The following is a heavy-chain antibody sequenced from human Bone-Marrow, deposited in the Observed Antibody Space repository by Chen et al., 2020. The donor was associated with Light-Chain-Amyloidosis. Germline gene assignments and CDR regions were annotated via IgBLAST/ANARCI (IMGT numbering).Heavy chain of an antibody. Sequence: QVQLVESGGGLVKPGGSLRLSCAASGFTFSDYYMSWIRQAPGKGLEWVSYISSSGSTIYYEDSVKGRFTISRDNAKNSLYLQMSSLRAEDTAVYYCATTWDYYDSSPGGMDVWGQGTTVTVSS. J-gene: IGHJ6*02. V-gene: IGHV3-11*01. CDR1: GFTFSDYY. D-gene: IGHD3-22*01. CDR2: ISSSGSTI. CDR3: ATTWDYYDSSPGGMDV.